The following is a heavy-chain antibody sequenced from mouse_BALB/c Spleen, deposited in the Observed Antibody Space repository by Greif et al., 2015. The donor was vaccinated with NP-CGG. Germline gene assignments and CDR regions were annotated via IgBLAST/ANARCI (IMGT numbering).Heavy chain of an antibody. V-gene: IGHV2-2*02. CDR1: GFSLTSYG. CDR3: ARNVAGTLYYAMDY. CDR2: IWSGGST. Sequence: QVQLQQSGPGLVQPSQSLSITCTVSGFSLTSYGVHWVRQSPGKGLEWLGVIWSGGSTDYNAAFISRLSISKDNSKSXVFFKMNSLQANDTAIYYCARNVAGTLYYAMDYWGQGTSVTVSS. D-gene: IGHD4-1*01. J-gene: IGHJ4*01.